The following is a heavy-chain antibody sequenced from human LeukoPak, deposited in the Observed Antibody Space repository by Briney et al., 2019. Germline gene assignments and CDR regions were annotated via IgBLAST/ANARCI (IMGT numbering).Heavy chain of an antibody. D-gene: IGHD5-24*01. V-gene: IGHV4-39*07. CDR3: ASRRWLQSKFYYYYGMDV. CDR1: SDFFSSVTDY. CDR2: GDYSGGT. J-gene: IGHJ6*02. Sequence: SETLSLTCTVSSDFFSSVTDYWAWIRQPPGKGLEWIASGDYSGGTYYNPSLESRVAISADMSKNQISLKLSSVTAADTAVYYCASRRWLQSKFYYYYGMDVWGQGTTVTVSS.